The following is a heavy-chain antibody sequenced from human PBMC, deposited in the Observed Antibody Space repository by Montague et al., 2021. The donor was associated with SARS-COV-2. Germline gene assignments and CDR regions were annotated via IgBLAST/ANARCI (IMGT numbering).Heavy chain of an antibody. Sequence: SRSLSCAASAFPFSSYDMYWVRQVTGKGLEWVSAIGTAGDTFYSGSVKGRFTISRENAKESLYLQMNSLRAGDTAVYYCARGNPLLIPIGGWRGYNLDVWGQGTTVTVSS. CDR3: ARGNPLLIPIGGWRGYNLDV. CDR2: IGTAGDT. V-gene: IGHV3-13*01. D-gene: IGHD5-24*01. J-gene: IGHJ6*02. CDR1: AFPFSSYD.